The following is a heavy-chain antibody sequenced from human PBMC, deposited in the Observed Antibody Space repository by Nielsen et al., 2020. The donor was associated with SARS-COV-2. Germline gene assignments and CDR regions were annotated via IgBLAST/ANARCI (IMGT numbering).Heavy chain of an antibody. CDR2: INPNSGGT. V-gene: IGHV1-2*06. CDR1: GYTFTAYY. D-gene: IGHD6-6*01. CDR3: ARQSIADSGGFDY. J-gene: IGHJ4*02. Sequence: ASVKVSCKASGYTFTAYYMHWVRQAPGQGLEWMGQINPNSGGTNYAQKFQGRVTMTSDTSISTAYMKLSSLRSDDTAVYFCARQSIADSGGFDYWGQGTLVAVSS.